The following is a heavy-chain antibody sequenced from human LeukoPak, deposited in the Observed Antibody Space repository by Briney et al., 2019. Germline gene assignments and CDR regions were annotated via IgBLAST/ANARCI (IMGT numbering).Heavy chain of an antibody. V-gene: IGHV4-61*02. D-gene: IGHD5-24*01. CDR1: GDSISSGSYY. CDR2: IYTSGST. CDR3: ARGRVEMATIDFDY. Sequence: SETLSLTCTVSGDSISSGSYYWRWLRQPAGKGLEGIGRIYTSGSTNYNPSLKSRVTISVDTSKNQFSLKLSSVTAADTAMYYCARGRVEMATIDFDYWGQGTLVTVSS. J-gene: IGHJ4*02.